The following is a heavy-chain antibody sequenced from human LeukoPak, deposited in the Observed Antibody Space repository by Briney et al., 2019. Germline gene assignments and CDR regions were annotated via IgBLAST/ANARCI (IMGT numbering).Heavy chain of an antibody. Sequence: PGGSLRLSCAASGFTFSDYYMSWIRQAPGKGLEWVSYISSSGSTIYYADSVKGRFTIPRDNAKNSLYLQMNSLRTEDTAVYYCVRALYDGSGYYSHFDYWGQGTLVTVSS. J-gene: IGHJ4*02. V-gene: IGHV3-11*04. CDR3: VRALYDGSGYYSHFDY. CDR1: GFTFSDYY. CDR2: ISSSGSTI. D-gene: IGHD3-22*01.